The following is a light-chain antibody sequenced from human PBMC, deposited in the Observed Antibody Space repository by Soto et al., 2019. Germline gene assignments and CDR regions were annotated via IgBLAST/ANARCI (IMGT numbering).Light chain of an antibody. Sequence: QSVLTQPASVSGSPGQSITISCTGASTDVDGYDYVSWYQQHPGQAPKLMIYGVNNRPSGVSYRFSGSKSGDTASLTISGLQAEDDADYYCSSYTSSAPFYVFGTGTKLTVL. V-gene: IGLV2-14*03. J-gene: IGLJ1*01. CDR2: GVN. CDR1: STDVDGYDY. CDR3: SSYTSSAPFYV.